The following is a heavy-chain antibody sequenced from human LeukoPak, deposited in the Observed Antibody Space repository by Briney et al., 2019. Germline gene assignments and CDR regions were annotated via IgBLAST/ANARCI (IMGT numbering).Heavy chain of an antibody. J-gene: IGHJ6*02. Sequence: GGSLRLSCAASGFTFSSYAMSWVRQAPGKGLEWVSAISGSGGSTYYADSVKGRFTISRDNSKNTLYLQMNSLRAEDTAVYYCAKNTGMTAIPYYYYGMDVWGQGTTVTVSS. CDR1: GFTFSSYA. CDR2: ISGSGGST. V-gene: IGHV3-23*01. CDR3: AKNTGMTAIPYYYYGMDV. D-gene: IGHD2-21*02.